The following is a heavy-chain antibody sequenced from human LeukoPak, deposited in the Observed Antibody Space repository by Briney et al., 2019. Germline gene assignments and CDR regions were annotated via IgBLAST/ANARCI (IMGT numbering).Heavy chain of an antibody. D-gene: IGHD6-19*01. J-gene: IGHJ4*02. Sequence: SETLSLTCTVSGGSISSGSYYWSWIRQPARKGLEWIGRIYTSGSTNYNPSLKSRVTISVDTSKNQFSLKLSSVTAADTAVYYCARRGTIRGLYSVAVAGKLDYWGQGTLVTVSS. CDR2: IYTSGST. V-gene: IGHV4-61*02. CDR3: ARRGTIRGLYSVAVAGKLDY. CDR1: GGSISSGSYY.